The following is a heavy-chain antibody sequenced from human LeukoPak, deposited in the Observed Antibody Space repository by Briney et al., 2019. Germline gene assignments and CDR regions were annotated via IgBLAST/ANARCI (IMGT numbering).Heavy chain of an antibody. CDR3: AKDLLGVHYHYYYGMDV. D-gene: IGHD3-10*01. CDR2: ISGSGGST. Sequence: PGGSLRLSCAASGFTFSSYAMSWVRQAPGKGLEWVSAISGSGGSTYYADSVKGRFTISRDNSKNTLYLQMNSLRGEDTAVYYCAKDLLGVHYHYYYGMDVWGQGTTVTVSS. V-gene: IGHV3-23*01. CDR1: GFTFSSYA. J-gene: IGHJ6*02.